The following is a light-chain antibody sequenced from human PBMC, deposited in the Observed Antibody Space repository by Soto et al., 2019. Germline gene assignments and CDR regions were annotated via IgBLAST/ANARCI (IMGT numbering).Light chain of an antibody. CDR2: DAS. CDR3: CSYTGRPIFVL. CDR1: SSDVESYNL. V-gene: IGLV2-23*01. J-gene: IGLJ2*01. Sequence: QSVLTQPASVSGSPGQSITISCTGTSSDVESYNLVSWYQQHPGKAPRLMIYDASKRPSGVSNRFSGSESDNTASLTISGLQAEDEADYYCCSYTGRPIFVLFGGGTKLTVL.